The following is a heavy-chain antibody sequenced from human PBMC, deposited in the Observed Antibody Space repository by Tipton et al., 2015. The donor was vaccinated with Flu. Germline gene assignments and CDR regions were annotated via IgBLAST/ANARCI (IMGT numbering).Heavy chain of an antibody. Sequence: TLSLTCAVYGGSFSGYYWSWIRQPPGKGLEWIGEINHSGSTNYNPSLKSRVTISVDTSKNQFSPKLSSVTAADTAVYYCARDYLLGDLSFFDNWGQGTLVTVSS. D-gene: IGHD3-16*02. J-gene: IGHJ4*02. CDR3: ARDYLLGDLSFFDN. CDR1: GGSFSGYY. V-gene: IGHV4-34*01. CDR2: INHSGST.